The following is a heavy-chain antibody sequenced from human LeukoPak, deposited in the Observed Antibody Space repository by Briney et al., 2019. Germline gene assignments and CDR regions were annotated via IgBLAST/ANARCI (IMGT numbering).Heavy chain of an antibody. CDR3: ARDASGSYNFDY. V-gene: IGHV3-53*01. Sequence: GGSLRLSCAASGFTVSSDYMSWVRQAPGKGLEWVSVIYSGGSTYYADSVKGRFTISRDNSKNTLYLQMNSLRAEDTAVYYCARDASGSYNFDYWGQGTLVTVSS. J-gene: IGHJ4*02. D-gene: IGHD1-26*01. CDR2: IYSGGST. CDR1: GFTVSSDY.